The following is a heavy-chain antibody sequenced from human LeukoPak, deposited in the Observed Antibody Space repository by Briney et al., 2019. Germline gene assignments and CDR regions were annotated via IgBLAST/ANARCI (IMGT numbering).Heavy chain of an antibody. D-gene: IGHD6-13*01. Sequence: PGGSLRLSCAASGFTFSSYAMSWVRQAPGKGLEWVSAISGSGGSTYYADSVKSRFTISRDNSKNTLYLQMNSLRAEDTAVYYCAKEGSSSPLAVDAFDIWGQGTMVTVSS. CDR2: ISGSGGST. CDR1: GFTFSSYA. CDR3: AKEGSSSPLAVDAFDI. J-gene: IGHJ3*02. V-gene: IGHV3-23*01.